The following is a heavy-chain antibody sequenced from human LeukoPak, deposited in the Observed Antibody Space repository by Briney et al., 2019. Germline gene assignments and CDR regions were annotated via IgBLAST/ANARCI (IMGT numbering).Heavy chain of an antibody. CDR1: GFTFSSYG. CDR3: AKSSWEGRPIAVAGIVGG. D-gene: IGHD6-19*01. CDR2: ISYDGSNK. J-gene: IGHJ4*02. Sequence: GGSLRLSCAASGFTFSSYGMHWVRQAPGKGLEWVAVISYDGSNKYYADSVKGRFTISRDNSKNTLYLQMNSLRAEDTAVYYCAKSSWEGRPIAVAGIVGGWGQGTLVTVSS. V-gene: IGHV3-30*18.